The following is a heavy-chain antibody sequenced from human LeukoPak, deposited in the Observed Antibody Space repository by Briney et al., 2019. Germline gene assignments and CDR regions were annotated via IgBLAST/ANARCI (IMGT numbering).Heavy chain of an antibody. CDR1: GYTFTSYG. Sequence: GASVKVSCKASGYTFTSYGISWVRQAPGQGLEWMGWISAYNGNTNYAQKLQGRVTMTTDTSTSTAYMELRSLRSDDTAVYYCARVSSHRNYDFWSGYYSPPDYWGLGTLVTVSS. CDR3: ARVSSHRNYDFWSGYYSPPDY. D-gene: IGHD3-3*01. CDR2: ISAYNGNT. V-gene: IGHV1-18*01. J-gene: IGHJ4*02.